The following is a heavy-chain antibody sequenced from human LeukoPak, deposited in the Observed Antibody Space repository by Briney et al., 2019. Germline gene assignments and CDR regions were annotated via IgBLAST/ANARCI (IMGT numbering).Heavy chain of an antibody. CDR3: ARAPAVLLWFGELLSYGMDV. CDR1: GYTFTSYG. D-gene: IGHD3-10*01. Sequence: ASVKVSCKASGYTFTSYGISWVRQAPGQGLEWMGWISAYNGNTNYAQKLQGRVTMTTDTSTSTAYMELRSLRSDDTAVYYCARAPAVLLWFGELLSYGMDVWGQGTTVTVSS. CDR2: ISAYNGNT. V-gene: IGHV1-18*01. J-gene: IGHJ6*02.